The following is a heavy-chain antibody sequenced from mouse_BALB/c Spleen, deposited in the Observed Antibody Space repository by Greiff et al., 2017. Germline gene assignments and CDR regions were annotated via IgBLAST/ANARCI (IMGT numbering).Heavy chain of an antibody. Sequence: QVQLQQSAAELARPGASVKMSCKASGYTFTSYTMHWVKQRPGQGLEWIGYINPSSGYTEYNQKFKDKTTLTADKSSSTAYMQLSSLTSEDSAVYYCASRIYYFAMDYWGQGTSVTVSS. CDR2: INPSSGYT. CDR1: GYTFTSYT. CDR3: ASRIYYFAMDY. J-gene: IGHJ4*01. V-gene: IGHV1-4*02.